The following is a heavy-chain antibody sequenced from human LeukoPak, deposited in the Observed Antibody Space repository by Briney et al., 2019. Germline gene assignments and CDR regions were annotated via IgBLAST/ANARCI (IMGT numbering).Heavy chain of an antibody. CDR1: GGSISSYY. J-gene: IGHJ4*02. D-gene: IGHD5-12*01. CDR3: ASSPLTPRGHY. CDR2: IYYSGST. Sequence: SETLSLTCTVSGGSISSYYWSWIRQPPGKGLEWIGYIYYSGSTNYNPSLKSRVTILVDTSKNQFSLKLISVTSAGTAVYYVASSPLTPRGHYWRQGTLVTVSS. V-gene: IGHV4-59*01.